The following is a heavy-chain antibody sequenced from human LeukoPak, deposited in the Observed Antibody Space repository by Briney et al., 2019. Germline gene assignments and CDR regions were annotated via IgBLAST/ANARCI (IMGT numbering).Heavy chain of an antibody. CDR2: ISPRGGGT. D-gene: IGHD2-2*01. J-gene: IGHJ3*02. V-gene: IGHV3-23*01. CDR3: ARVQYQRYAFDI. Sequence: PGGSLRLSCAASGFTFTNYGMNWVRQAPGKGLEWLSGISPRGGGTYYADSVKGRFTISRDDSKNTLSLQMNSLRVEDTAVYYCARVQYQRYAFDIWGQGTMVTVSS. CDR1: GFTFTNYG.